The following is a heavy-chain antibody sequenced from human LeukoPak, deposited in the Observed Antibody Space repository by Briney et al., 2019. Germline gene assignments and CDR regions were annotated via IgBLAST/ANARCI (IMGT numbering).Heavy chain of an antibody. J-gene: IGHJ4*02. D-gene: IGHD4-23*01. V-gene: IGHV1-69*13. CDR1: GYTFTSYY. CDR3: ARGWLAETTVVTPYNY. Sequence: SVKVSCKASGYTFTSYYMHWVRQAPGQGLEWMGGIIPIFGTANYAQKFQGRVTITADESTSTAYMELSSLRSEDTAVYYCARGWLAETTVVTPYNYWGQGTLVTVSS. CDR2: IIPIFGTA.